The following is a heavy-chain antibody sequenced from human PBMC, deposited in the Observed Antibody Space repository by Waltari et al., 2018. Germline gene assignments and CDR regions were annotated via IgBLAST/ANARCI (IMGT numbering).Heavy chain of an antibody. Sequence: QLQLLQPGAEVKKPGASVKVSCKVSGYTPIKLSMPFVRQAPGKGLEWMGGFDPEDGETIYAQKFQGRVTMTEDTSTDTAYMELSSLRSEDTAVYYCATVGSSTSYNWFDPWGQGTLVTVSS. D-gene: IGHD2-2*01. V-gene: IGHV1-24*01. CDR2: FDPEDGET. CDR3: ATVGSSTSYNWFDP. CDR1: GYTPIKLS. J-gene: IGHJ5*02.